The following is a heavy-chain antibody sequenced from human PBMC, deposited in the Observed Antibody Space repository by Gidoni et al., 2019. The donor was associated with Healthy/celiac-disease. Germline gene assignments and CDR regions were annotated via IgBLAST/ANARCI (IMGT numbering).Heavy chain of an antibody. CDR1: GSTFDDYA. CDR3: AKDTGAYYATPGEGAFDI. Sequence: EVQLVESGGGLVQPGRSLRLSCAASGSTFDDYAMHWVRQAPGKGLEWVSGISWNSGSIGYADSVKGRFTISRDNAKNSLYLQMNSLRAEDTALYYCAKDTGAYYATPGEGAFDIWGQGTMVTVSS. D-gene: IGHD3-10*01. J-gene: IGHJ3*02. V-gene: IGHV3-9*01. CDR2: ISWNSGSI.